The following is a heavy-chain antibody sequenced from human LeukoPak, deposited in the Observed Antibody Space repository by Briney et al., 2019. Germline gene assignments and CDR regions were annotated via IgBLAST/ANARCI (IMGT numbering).Heavy chain of an antibody. J-gene: IGHJ4*02. Sequence: SETLSLTCAVYGGSFSGYYWSWIRQPPGKGLEWIREINHSGSTNYNPSLKSRVTISVDTSKNQFSLKLSSVTAADTAVYYCARHRKQQWLGGFDYWGQGTLVTVSS. CDR3: ARHRKQQWLGGFDY. CDR1: GGSFSGYY. D-gene: IGHD6-19*01. V-gene: IGHV4-34*01. CDR2: INHSGST.